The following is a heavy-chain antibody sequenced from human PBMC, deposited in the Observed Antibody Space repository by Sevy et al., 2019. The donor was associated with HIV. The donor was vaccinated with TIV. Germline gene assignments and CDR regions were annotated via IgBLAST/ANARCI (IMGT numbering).Heavy chain of an antibody. D-gene: IGHD4-17*01. J-gene: IGHJ6*02. V-gene: IGHV3-30*18. Sequence: GGSLRLSCVASGFTFSSYGMHWVRQAPGKGLEWVAVISYDGSNKYYADSVKGRFTISRDNSKNTLYLQMNSLRAEDTAVYYCAKDAGDYGDYAYGMDVWGQGTTVTVSS. CDR2: ISYDGSNK. CDR1: GFTFSSYG. CDR3: AKDAGDYGDYAYGMDV.